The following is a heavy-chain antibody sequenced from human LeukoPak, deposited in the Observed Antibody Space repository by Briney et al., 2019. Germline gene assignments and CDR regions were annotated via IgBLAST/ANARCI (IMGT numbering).Heavy chain of an antibody. Sequence: GGSLRLSCAASGFTFSSYSMNWVRQAPGKGLEWVAFIRSKAYGGTTEYAASVKGRFTISRDDSKSIAYLQMNSLKTEDTAVYYCTRDLCSSTSCYAPFDYWGQGTLVTVSS. CDR1: GFTFSSYS. CDR3: TRDLCSSTSCYAPFDY. CDR2: IRSKAYGGTT. J-gene: IGHJ4*02. D-gene: IGHD2-2*01. V-gene: IGHV3-49*04.